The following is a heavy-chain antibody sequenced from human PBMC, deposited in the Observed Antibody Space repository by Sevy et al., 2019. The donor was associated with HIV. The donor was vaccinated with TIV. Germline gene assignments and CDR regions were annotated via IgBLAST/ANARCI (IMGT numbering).Heavy chain of an antibody. J-gene: IGHJ4*02. CDR2: ITRDGGST. CDR1: GFTFSNHC. CDR3: VRDNLGYTYGYASV. D-gene: IGHD5-18*01. V-gene: IGHV3-74*01. Sequence: GGSLRLSCATSGFTFSNHCMHWVRLLPGKRLEWVSRITRDGGSTSYAGSVEGRFTISRDNTKNTLYLQMTSLRAEDSRLYYCVRDNLGYTYGYASVWGQGSLVTVSS.